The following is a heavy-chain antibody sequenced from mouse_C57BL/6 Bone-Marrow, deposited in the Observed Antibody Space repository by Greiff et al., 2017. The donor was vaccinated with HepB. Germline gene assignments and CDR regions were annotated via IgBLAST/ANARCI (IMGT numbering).Heavy chain of an antibody. CDR1: GYSITSGYY. D-gene: IGHD2-14*01. V-gene: IGHV3-6*01. Sequence: DVKLQESGPGLVKPSQSLSLTCSVTGYSITSGYYWNWIRQFPGNKLEWMGYISYDGSNNYNPSLKNRISITRDTSKNQFFLKLNSVTTEDTATYYCAREYDAWFAYWGQGTLVTVSA. CDR2: ISYDGSN. CDR3: AREYDAWFAY. J-gene: IGHJ3*01.